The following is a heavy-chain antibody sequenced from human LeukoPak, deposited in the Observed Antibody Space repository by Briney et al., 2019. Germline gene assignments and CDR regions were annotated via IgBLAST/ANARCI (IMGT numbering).Heavy chain of an antibody. Sequence: GASLRLSCAASGFIFRNYAMSWVRQAPGKGLEWVSAITGSGDTTYYADSVKGRFTISRDNSKNTLYLQMNSLRAEDTAVYYCAREFGDPGPWGQGTLVTVSS. V-gene: IGHV3-23*01. J-gene: IGHJ5*02. D-gene: IGHD3-10*01. CDR1: GFIFRNYA. CDR3: AREFGDPGP. CDR2: ITGSGDTT.